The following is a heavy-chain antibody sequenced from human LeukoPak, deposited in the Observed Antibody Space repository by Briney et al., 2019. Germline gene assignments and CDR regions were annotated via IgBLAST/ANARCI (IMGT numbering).Heavy chain of an antibody. V-gene: IGHV3-30*03. CDR1: GFTFISYG. CDR2: ISHDGSNK. J-gene: IGHJ4*02. D-gene: IGHD4-23*01. CDR3: AIDYGGNSGPD. Sequence: GGSLRLSCAASGFTFISYGMHWVRQAPGKGLEWVAVISHDGSNKYYADSVKGRFTISRDNSKNTLYLQMNSLRAEDTAMYYCAIDYGGNSGPDWGQGTLVTVSS.